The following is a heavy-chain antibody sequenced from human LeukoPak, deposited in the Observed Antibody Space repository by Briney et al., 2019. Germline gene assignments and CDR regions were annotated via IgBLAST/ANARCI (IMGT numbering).Heavy chain of an antibody. D-gene: IGHD1-26*01. J-gene: IGHJ4*02. Sequence: GGSLRLSCTASGFTFDDYALSWVPQVPGKGLEWVSGISWNSDKTVYADSVEGRFTISRDNDKNSLYLQMDSLRAEDTALYFCVRDRSPGAATAGDSFDYWGQGILVPVSS. CDR3: VRDRSPGAATAGDSFDY. CDR1: GFTFDDYA. V-gene: IGHV3-20*04. CDR2: ISWNSDKT.